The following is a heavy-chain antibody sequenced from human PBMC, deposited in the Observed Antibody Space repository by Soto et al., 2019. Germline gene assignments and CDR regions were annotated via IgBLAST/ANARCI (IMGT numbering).Heavy chain of an antibody. CDR3: ARGGWRHIDY. CDR2: FYYSGST. J-gene: IGHJ4*02. D-gene: IGHD3-3*01. Sequence: SETLSLTCTVPGGSISTYYWSWIRQPPGKGLEWIGYFYYSGSTNYNPSLKSRVTISVDTSKNQFSLKLSSVTAADTAVYYCARGGWRHIDYWGQGTLVTVSS. V-gene: IGHV4-59*08. CDR1: GGSISTYY.